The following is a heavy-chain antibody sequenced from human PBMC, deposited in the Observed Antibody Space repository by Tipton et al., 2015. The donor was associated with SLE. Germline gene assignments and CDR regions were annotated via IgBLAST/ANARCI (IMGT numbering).Heavy chain of an antibody. Sequence: SLRPSCAASGFTFSSYSMNWVRQAPGKGLEWVSYISSSSSTIYYADSVKGRFTISRDNAKNSLYLQMNSLRAEDTAVYYCARDRGAGDPDDAFDIWGQGTMVTVSS. V-gene: IGHV3-48*01. D-gene: IGHD7-27*01. CDR2: ISSSSSTI. CDR1: GFTFSSYS. CDR3: ARDRGAGDPDDAFDI. J-gene: IGHJ3*02.